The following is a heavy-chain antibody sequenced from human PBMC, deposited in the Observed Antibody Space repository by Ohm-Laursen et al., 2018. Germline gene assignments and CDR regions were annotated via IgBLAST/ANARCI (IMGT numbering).Heavy chain of an antibody. Sequence: SLRLSCAASGFTFRGYAMSWVRQAPGKGLEWVSSVSGSGDSTYYADSVRGRFIISRDNSKNTLYLQMNTLRAEDTAVYYCAKTSGSSGYDDYYYYGMDVWGQGTTVTVSS. J-gene: IGHJ6*02. CDR1: GFTFRGYA. V-gene: IGHV3-23*01. CDR3: AKTSGSSGYDDYYYYGMDV. CDR2: VSGSGDST. D-gene: IGHD3-22*01.